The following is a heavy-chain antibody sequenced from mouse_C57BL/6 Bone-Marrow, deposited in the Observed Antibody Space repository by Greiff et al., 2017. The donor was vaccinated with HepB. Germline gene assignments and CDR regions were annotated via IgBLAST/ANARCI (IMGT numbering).Heavy chain of an antibody. CDR1: GYSITSDY. J-gene: IGHJ4*01. CDR2: ISYSGST. D-gene: IGHD1-1*01. V-gene: IGHV3-8*01. Sequence: EVQRVESGPGLAKPSQTLSLTCSVTGYSITSDYWNWIRKFPGNKLEYMGYISYSGSTYYNPSLKSRISITRDTSKNQYYLQLNSVTTEDTATYYCARYYGSSYGYYAMDYWGHGTSVTVSS. CDR3: ARYYGSSYGYYAMDY.